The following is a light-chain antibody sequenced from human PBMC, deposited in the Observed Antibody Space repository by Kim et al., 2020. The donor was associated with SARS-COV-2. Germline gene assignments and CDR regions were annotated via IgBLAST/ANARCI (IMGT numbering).Light chain of an antibody. V-gene: IGKV2-28*01. Sequence: DIVMTQSPLSLPVTPGEPASISCRSSQSLLHSNGYNYVDWYLQKPGQSPHLLIYLASSRASGVPDRFRGTGSGTDFTLQISRVEAEDVGVYYCMQARQTPPWTFGPGTKLEI. CDR1: QSLLHSNGYNY. CDR3: MQARQTPPWT. CDR2: LAS. J-gene: IGKJ1*01.